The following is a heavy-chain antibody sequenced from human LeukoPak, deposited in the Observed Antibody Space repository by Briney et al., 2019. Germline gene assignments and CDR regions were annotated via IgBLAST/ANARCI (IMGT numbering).Heavy chain of an antibody. CDR3: ARGVVAALYYYYMDV. D-gene: IGHD2-15*01. CDR2: ISYDGSNK. J-gene: IGHJ6*03. Sequence: GRSLRLSCAASGFTFSSYAMHWVRQAPGKGLEWVAVISYDGSNKYYADSVKGRFTISRDNSKNTLYLQMNSLRAEDTAVYYCARGVVAALYYYYMDVWGKGTTVTVSS. CDR1: GFTFSSYA. V-gene: IGHV3-30*04.